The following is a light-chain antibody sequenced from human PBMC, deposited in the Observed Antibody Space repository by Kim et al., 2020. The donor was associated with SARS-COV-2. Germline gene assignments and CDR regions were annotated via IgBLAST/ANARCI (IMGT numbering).Light chain of an antibody. V-gene: IGKV1-6*01. Sequence: AIQMTQSPSSLSASVGDRVTLTCRASRDIRNDLGWFQQKPRQAPKLLIYGASTLQSWVPSRFSGSGSGTDFTLTISSLQPEDFATYYCLQDFNYPLTFGQGTKVDIK. CDR1: RDIRND. CDR3: LQDFNYPLT. CDR2: GAS. J-gene: IGKJ1*01.